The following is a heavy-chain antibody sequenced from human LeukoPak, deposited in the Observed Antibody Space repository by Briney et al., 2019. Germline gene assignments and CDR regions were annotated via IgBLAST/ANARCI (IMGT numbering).Heavy chain of an antibody. CDR1: GYTFTVDY. J-gene: IGHJ6*02. CDR3: ARETVRSLSAAAGISPPSWYYYGMDV. D-gene: IGHD6-13*01. V-gene: IGHV1-2*02. CDR2: INPDSGDT. Sequence: GASVKVSCKASGYTFTVDYMHWGRQAPGQGVEWMGWINPDSGDTHYAQTSQGSVTMTRDTSISTAYMELSRLRSDDTAVYYCARETVRSLSAAAGISPPSWYYYGMDVWGQGTTVTVSS.